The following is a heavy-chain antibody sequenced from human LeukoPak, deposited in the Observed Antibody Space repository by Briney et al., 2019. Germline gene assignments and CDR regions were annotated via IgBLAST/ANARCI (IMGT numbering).Heavy chain of an antibody. Sequence: HAGRSLRLSCAASGFTFSSYEMNWVRQAPGKGLEWVSYISSSGSNIYYADSVKGRFTISRDNSKNTLYLQMNSLRVEDTAVYYCSRANFGVDTYDYWGQGTLVTVSS. CDR1: GFTFSSYE. V-gene: IGHV3-48*03. D-gene: IGHD3-3*01. J-gene: IGHJ4*02. CDR3: SRANFGVDTYDY. CDR2: ISSSGSNI.